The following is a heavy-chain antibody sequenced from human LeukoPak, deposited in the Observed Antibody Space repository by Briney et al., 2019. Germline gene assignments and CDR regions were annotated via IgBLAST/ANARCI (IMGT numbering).Heavy chain of an antibody. CDR1: GGTFRSYA. D-gene: IGHD4-17*01. CDR2: IIPMINTP. J-gene: IGHJ4*02. CDR3: AIFQGTYGDNENDY. Sequence: SVKVSCKASGGTFRSYAITWVRQAPGKGLEWMGGIIPMINTPKYVQKFQGRVSITADESTSTGYMEVSSLRSEDTAVYYCAIFQGTYGDNENDYWGQGTLVTVSS. V-gene: IGHV1-69*01.